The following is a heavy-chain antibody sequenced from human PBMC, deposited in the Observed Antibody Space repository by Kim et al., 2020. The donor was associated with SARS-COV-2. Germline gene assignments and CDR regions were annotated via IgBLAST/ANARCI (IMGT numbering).Heavy chain of an antibody. CDR2: IIPIFGTA. CDR3: ARSLWGSSYYYYGMDV. V-gene: IGHV1-69*13. D-gene: IGHD7-27*01. J-gene: IGHJ6*02. Sequence: SVKVSCKASGGTFSSYAISWVRQAPGQGLEWMGGIIPIFGTANYAQKFQGRVTITADESTSTAYMELSSLRSEDTAVYYCARSLWGSSYYYYGMDVWGQGTTVTVSS. CDR1: GGTFSSYA.